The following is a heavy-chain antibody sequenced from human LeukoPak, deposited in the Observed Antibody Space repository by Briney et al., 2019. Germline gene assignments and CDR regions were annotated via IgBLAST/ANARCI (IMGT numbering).Heavy chain of an antibody. J-gene: IGHJ6*02. CDR1: GFTFSSCE. CDR3: AKRGGFLRDYYYYGMDV. V-gene: IGHV3-48*03. Sequence: GGSLRLSCAASGFTFSSCEMNWVRQAPGKGLVWVSYMSSRGSIIFYADSVKGRFTISRDNSKNSLFLQMNSLRTEDTALYFCAKRGGFLRDYYYYGMDVWGQGTTVTVSS. D-gene: IGHD1-1*01. CDR2: MSSRGSII.